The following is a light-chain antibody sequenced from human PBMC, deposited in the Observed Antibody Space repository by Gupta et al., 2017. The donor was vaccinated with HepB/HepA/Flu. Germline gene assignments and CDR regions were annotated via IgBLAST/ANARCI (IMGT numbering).Light chain of an antibody. Sequence: EIVMTQSPATLFVSPGERATLSCRASQSVGGSVAWYQHRPGQPLRLLIYGASTRATGVPVRFSGSGCGTEFTLTMTSRQSEDFAVYYCQQYDVWPPLTFGQGTRLETK. CDR3: QQYDVWPPLT. J-gene: IGKJ5*01. CDR1: QSVGGS. CDR2: GAS. V-gene: IGKV3-15*01.